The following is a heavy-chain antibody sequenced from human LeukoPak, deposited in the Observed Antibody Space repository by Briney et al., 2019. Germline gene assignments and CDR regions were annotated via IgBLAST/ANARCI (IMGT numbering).Heavy chain of an antibody. CDR1: GFTFSSYW. D-gene: IGHD2-2*02. CDR2: IKQDGSEK. V-gene: IGHV3-7*01. J-gene: IGHJ3*02. Sequence: GGSLRLSCAASGFTFSSYWMSWVRQAPGKGLEWVANIKQDGSEKYYVDSVKGRFTISRDNAKNSLYLQMNSLRAEDTAVYYCARRIVVVPAAITGDAFDIWGQGTMVTVSS. CDR3: ARRIVVVPAAITGDAFDI.